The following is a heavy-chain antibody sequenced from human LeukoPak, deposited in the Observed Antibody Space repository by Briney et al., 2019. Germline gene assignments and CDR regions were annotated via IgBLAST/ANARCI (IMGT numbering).Heavy chain of an antibody. J-gene: IGHJ4*02. V-gene: IGHV4-4*02. CDR1: GGSISSSNW. D-gene: IGHD4-17*01. CDR3: AREASTGGTTLDY. CDR2: IYHSGST. Sequence: PSGTLSLTCAVSGGSISSSNWWSWVRPPPGKGLEWIGEIYHSGSTNYNPSLKSRVTISVDKSKNQFSLKLSSVTAADTAVYYCAREASTGGTTLDYWGQGTLVTVSS.